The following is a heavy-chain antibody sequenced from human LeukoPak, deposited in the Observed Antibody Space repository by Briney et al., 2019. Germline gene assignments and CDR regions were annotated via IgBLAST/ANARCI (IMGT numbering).Heavy chain of an antibody. CDR1: GFAFSNYW. D-gene: IGHD3-16*01. V-gene: IGHV3-74*01. Sequence: GGSLRLSCAASGFAFSNYWVHWVRQAPGKGLEWVARINTHGSSTNYADSVKGRFTISRDNAKNTLYQQMTSLSAEDTAVYYALAGYYYYYMDVWGKGTTVTVSS. CDR3: LAGYYYYYMDV. CDR2: INTHGSST. J-gene: IGHJ6*03.